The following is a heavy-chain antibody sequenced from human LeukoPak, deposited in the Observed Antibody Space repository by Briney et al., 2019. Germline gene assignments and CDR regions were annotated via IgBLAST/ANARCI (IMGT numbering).Heavy chain of an antibody. J-gene: IGHJ6*03. Sequence: ASVKVSCKASGYTFTSYYMHWVRQAPGQGLEWMGIINPSGGSTSYAQKFQGRVTMTRDTSTSTVYMELSSLRSEDAAVYYCARGGRSRMVRNYYMDVWGKGTTVTISS. V-gene: IGHV1-46*01. CDR3: ARGGRSRMVRNYYMDV. CDR2: INPSGGST. D-gene: IGHD3-10*01. CDR1: GYTFTSYY.